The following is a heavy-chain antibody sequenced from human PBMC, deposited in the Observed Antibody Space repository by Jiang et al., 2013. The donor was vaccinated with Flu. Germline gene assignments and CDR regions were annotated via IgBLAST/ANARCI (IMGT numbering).Heavy chain of an antibody. CDR1: YTFTGYY. CDR3: ARDILYRGSPLGY. J-gene: IGHJ4*02. V-gene: IGHV1-2*06. D-gene: IGHD5-12*01. Sequence: YTFTGYYMHWVRQAPGQGLEWMGRINPNSGGTNYAQKFQGRVTMTRDTSISTAYMELSRLRSDDTAVYYCARDILYRGSPLGYWGQGTLVTVSS. CDR2: INPNSGGT.